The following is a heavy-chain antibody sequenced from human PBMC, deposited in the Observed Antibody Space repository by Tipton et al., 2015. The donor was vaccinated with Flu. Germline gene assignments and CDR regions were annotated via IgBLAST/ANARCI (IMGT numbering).Heavy chain of an antibody. CDR2: MNPNSGNT. D-gene: IGHD3-22*01. Sequence: QSGAEVKKPGASVKVSCKASGYTFTSYDINWVRQATGQGLEWMGWMNPNSGNTGYAQKFQGRVTMTRDTSISTAYMELSRLRSDDTAVYYCARGGSSGYSYYYFDYWGQGTLVTVSS. J-gene: IGHJ4*02. V-gene: IGHV1-8*01. CDR3: ARGGSSGYSYYYFDY. CDR1: GYTFTSYD.